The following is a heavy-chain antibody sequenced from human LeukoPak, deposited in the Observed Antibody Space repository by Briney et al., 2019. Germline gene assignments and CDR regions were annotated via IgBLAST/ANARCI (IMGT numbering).Heavy chain of an antibody. D-gene: IGHD6-19*01. CDR1: GRSISSGSYY. V-gene: IGHV4-61*02. CDR2: IYTSGST. J-gene: IGHJ5*02. Sequence: MSSETLSLTCTVSGRSISSGSYYWSWIRQPAGKGLEWLGRIYTSGSTNYNPSLKSRVTISVDTSKNQFSLKLSSVTAADTAVYYCATSAVAGTKGFDPWGQGTLVTVSS. CDR3: ATSAVAGTKGFDP.